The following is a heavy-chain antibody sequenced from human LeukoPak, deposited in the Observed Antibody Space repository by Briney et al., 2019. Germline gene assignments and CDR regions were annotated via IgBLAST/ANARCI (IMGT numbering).Heavy chain of an antibody. CDR1: GYSISGGTHS. J-gene: IGHJ4*02. CDR3: ARHQSPMIRGIIVAGFDS. CDR2: IHSSGTT. Sequence: SETLSLTCSVSGYSISGGTHSWAWVRQPPGKGLEWTGTIHSSGTTQYNPSVECRVTISLDTARDQISLKLGSTTGADTAVYYCARHQSPMIRGIIVAGFDSWGQGTLVTASS. D-gene: IGHD3-10*01. V-gene: IGHV4-39*01.